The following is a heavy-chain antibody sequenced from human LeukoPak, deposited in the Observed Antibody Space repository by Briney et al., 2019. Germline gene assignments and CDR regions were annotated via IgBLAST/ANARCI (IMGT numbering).Heavy chain of an antibody. V-gene: IGHV3-30*04. CDR1: GFTFRGYS. J-gene: IGHJ4*02. D-gene: IGHD3-16*02. CDR2: ISYDGSNK. CDR3: ARGEDDYVWGSYRFDY. Sequence: GGSLRLSCVASGFTFRGYSMHWVRQAPGKGLEWVAVISYDGSNKYYADSVKGRFTISRDNSKNTLYLQMNSLRAEDTAVYYCARGEDDYVWGSYRFDYWGQGTLVTVSS.